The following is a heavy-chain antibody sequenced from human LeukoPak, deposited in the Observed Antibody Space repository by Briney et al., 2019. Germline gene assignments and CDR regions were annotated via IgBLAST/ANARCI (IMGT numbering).Heavy chain of an antibody. Sequence: NPGGSLRLSCAASGFTFSDYYMSWIRQAPGKGLEWVSYISSSSSYTNYADSVKGRFTISRDNAKNSLYLQMNSLRAEDTAVYYCASYDILTGYYMSGYFQHWGQGTLVTVSS. CDR1: GFTFSDYY. CDR3: ASYDILTGYYMSGYFQH. D-gene: IGHD3-9*01. V-gene: IGHV3-11*03. CDR2: ISSSSSYT. J-gene: IGHJ1*01.